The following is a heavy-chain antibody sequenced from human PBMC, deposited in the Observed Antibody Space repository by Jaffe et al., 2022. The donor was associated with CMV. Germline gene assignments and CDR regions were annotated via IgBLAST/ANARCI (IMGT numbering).Heavy chain of an antibody. Sequence: EVQLVQSGAEVKKPGESLKISCKGSGYSFTSYWIGWVRQMPGKGLEWMGIIYPGDSDTRYSPSFQGQVTISADKSISTAYLQWSSLKASDTAMYYCARHYSHDSSGYYFDYWGQGTLVTVSS. D-gene: IGHD3-22*01. J-gene: IGHJ4*02. V-gene: IGHV5-51*01. CDR3: ARHYSHDSSGYYFDY. CDR2: IYPGDSDT. CDR1: GYSFTSYW.